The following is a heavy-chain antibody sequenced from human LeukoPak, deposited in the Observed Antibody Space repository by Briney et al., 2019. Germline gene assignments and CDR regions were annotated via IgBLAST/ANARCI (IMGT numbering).Heavy chain of an antibody. CDR3: ARDNGVVHGVYYMDV. D-gene: IGHD3-3*01. CDR2: IKQDGSEK. Sequence: GGSLRLSCAASGFTFSNYWMTWVRQAPGKGLKWVADIKQDGSEKLYVKSVRGRFTISRDNAKMSLFLQMNSLRAEDTAVYYCARDNGVVHGVYYMDVWGKGTTVTVS. V-gene: IGHV3-7*01. J-gene: IGHJ6*03. CDR1: GFTFSNYW.